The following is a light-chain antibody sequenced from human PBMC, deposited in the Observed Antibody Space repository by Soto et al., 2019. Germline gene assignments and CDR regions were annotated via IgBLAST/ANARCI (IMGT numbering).Light chain of an antibody. J-gene: IGKJ1*01. V-gene: IGKV4-1*01. CDR2: WAS. CDR3: QQDFSSWT. CDR1: QSVLYSSNNKNY. Sequence: DIVMTQSPDSLAVSLGERATINCTSSQSVLYSSNNKNYLAWYQQKPGQPPKLLMNWASTRDSGVPDRFSGSWSATDVTLAICSLQAEDFAVYDWQQDFSSWTFGQGTKAEI.